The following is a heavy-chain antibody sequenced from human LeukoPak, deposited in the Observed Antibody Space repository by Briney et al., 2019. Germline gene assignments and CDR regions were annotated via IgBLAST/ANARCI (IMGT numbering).Heavy chain of an antibody. Sequence: GGSLRLSCAASGFTFSNYWMSWVRQAPGKGLEWVANIKQDGSETYYGDSVKGRFTISRDNAKNSLYLQMNSLRAEDTAVYYCARAGSGSPDYWGQGTLVTVSS. CDR2: IKQDGSET. D-gene: IGHD1-26*01. V-gene: IGHV3-7*01. CDR1: GFTFSNYW. CDR3: ARAGSGSPDY. J-gene: IGHJ4*02.